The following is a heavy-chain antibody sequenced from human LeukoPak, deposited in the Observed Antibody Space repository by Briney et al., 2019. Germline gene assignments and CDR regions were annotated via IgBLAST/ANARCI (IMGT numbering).Heavy chain of an antibody. CDR1: GFTVSGNY. J-gene: IGHJ4*02. CDR2: IYSGGST. D-gene: IGHD2-2*01. V-gene: IGHV3-66*01. CDR3: ARDLNYVVPAATYFDY. Sequence: GGSLRLSCAVFGFTVSGNYMSWVRQAPEKGLEWVSVIYSGGSTYYADSVKGRFTISRDNSANTLYLQMNSLRAEDTAVYYCARDLNYVVPAATYFDYWGQGTLVTVSS.